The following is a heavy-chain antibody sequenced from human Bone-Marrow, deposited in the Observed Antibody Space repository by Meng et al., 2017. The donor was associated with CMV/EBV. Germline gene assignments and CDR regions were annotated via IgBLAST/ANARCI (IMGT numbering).Heavy chain of an antibody. D-gene: IGHD3-3*01. CDR3: ARELFGVEWSNWFDP. CDR1: GSTSSGGYY. J-gene: IGHJ5*02. Sequence: GSTSSGGYYWSWIRQHPGKGLEWIGYIYYSGSTYYNPSLKSRVTISVDTSKNQFSLKLSSVTAADTAVYYCARELFGVEWSNWFDPWGQGTLVTVSS. V-gene: IGHV4-31*02. CDR2: IYYSGST.